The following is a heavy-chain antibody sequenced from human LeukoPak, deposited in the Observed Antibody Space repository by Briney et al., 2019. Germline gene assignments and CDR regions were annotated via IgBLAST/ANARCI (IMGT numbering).Heavy chain of an antibody. Sequence: GGSLRLSCAASGFTVTDYAMTWVRQAPGKGLEWVSSISASGGMTYYADSVKGRFTVSRDNSKNSLYLQMNSLTAADTAVYYCAKDRSIGTYYTFDHWGQGTLVTVSS. D-gene: IGHD1-26*01. V-gene: IGHV3-23*01. CDR3: AKDRSIGTYYTFDH. CDR1: GFTVTDYA. CDR2: ISASGGMT. J-gene: IGHJ4*02.